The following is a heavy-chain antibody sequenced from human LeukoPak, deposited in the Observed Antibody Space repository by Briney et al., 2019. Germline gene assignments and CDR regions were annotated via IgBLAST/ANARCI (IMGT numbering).Heavy chain of an antibody. CDR2: IYPNGNT. J-gene: IGHJ4*02. CDR1: GFTVSSMY. CDR3: ARDGRRRAGAQDETYYFDY. V-gene: IGHV3-66*01. Sequence: GVSLTLSCAVSGFTVSSMYVMGVRRAPGGGLEWVFMIYPNGNTFYTDSVKRRFTISRDNSKNTLYLQMNSLRAEDTAVYYCARDGRRRAGAQDETYYFDYWGQETLVTVSS.